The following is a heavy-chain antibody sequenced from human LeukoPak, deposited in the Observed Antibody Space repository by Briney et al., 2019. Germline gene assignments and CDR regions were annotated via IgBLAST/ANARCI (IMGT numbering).Heavy chain of an antibody. V-gene: IGHV4-39*07. Sequence: SVTLSLTCTVSGGSISTSSYYWGWVRQPPGKGLEWIGNIFYSGSTYYSPSLKSRVTISLDTSRNQFSLTLTSVTAADTAVYYCARMVQSTDSSGFYLPEYFQHWGQGTLVTVSS. CDR1: GGSISTSSYY. J-gene: IGHJ1*01. D-gene: IGHD3-22*01. CDR2: IFYSGST. CDR3: ARMVQSTDSSGFYLPEYFQH.